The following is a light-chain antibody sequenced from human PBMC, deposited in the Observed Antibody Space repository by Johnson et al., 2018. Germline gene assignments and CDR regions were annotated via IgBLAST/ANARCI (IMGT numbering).Light chain of an antibody. CDR3: GTWDSNLRAGNG. Sequence: QSVLTQPPSVSAAPGQKVTISCSGSSSNIGNNYVSWYQQLPGTAPKLLIYENNKRPSGIPDRFSGSKSGTSATLGITGLQTGDAADYYCGTWDSNLRAGNGFGTGTKATDL. J-gene: IGLJ1*01. CDR2: ENN. V-gene: IGLV1-51*02. CDR1: SSNIGNNY.